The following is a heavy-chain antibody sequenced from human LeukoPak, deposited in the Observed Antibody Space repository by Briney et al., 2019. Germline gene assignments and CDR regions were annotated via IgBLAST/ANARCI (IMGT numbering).Heavy chain of an antibody. V-gene: IGHV3-23*01. J-gene: IGHJ5*02. Sequence: SGGSLRLPCVASGFTFSSTTMGWVRQAPGRGLEWVSSITAIDGRTYYADSVRGRFTISRGNSKNTLSLQMNSLRVEDTAVHYCARAGSISTEARWFDPWGQGALVTVSS. CDR2: ITAIDGRT. CDR1: GFTFSSTT. D-gene: IGHD2-2*01. CDR3: ARAGSISTEARWFDP.